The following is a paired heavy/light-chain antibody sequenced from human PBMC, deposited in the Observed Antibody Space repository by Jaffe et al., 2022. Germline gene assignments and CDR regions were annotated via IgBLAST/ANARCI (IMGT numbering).Heavy chain of an antibody. CDR3: ARGLRSSYSSVSYDN. D-gene: IGHD3-22*01. Sequence: QVQLQESGPGMVKSSEALSLTCTVSGGSISTYYWSWIRQPPGKGLEWIGYINYGGATKYNSSLKARVTISADTSIRQVSLSLTSVTPTDTAVYFCARGLRSSYSSVSYDNWGPGTLVTVSS. CDR1: GGSISTYY. CDR2: INYGGAT. V-gene: IGHV4-59*01. J-gene: IGHJ4*02.
Light chain of an antibody. CDR1: HIRSKS. J-gene: IGLJ1*01. CDR3: QVWDIGGDHPV. Sequence: SYVLTQPPSVSVAPGQTARLTCGGNHIRSKSVNWYQQKPGQAPVLVVYDDSDRPSGIPDRFSGSNSDTTATLAISRVEAGDEADYYCQVWDIGGDHPVFGPGTKVTVL. V-gene: IGLV3-21*02. CDR2: DDS.